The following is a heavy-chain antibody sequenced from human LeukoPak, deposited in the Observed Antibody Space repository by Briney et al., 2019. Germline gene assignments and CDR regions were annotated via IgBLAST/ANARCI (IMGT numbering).Heavy chain of an antibody. D-gene: IGHD2-2*01. Sequence: ETLSLTCAVYGGSFSGYYWSWVRLAPGKGLECVSGISGSGSSTYYADSVKGRFTISRDNSKNTLYLQMSSLRAEDTALYYCAKGKVPADLPKYYFDQWGQGTLVTVSS. J-gene: IGHJ4*02. V-gene: IGHV3-23*01. CDR1: GGSFSGYY. CDR2: ISGSGSST. CDR3: AKGKVPADLPKYYFDQ.